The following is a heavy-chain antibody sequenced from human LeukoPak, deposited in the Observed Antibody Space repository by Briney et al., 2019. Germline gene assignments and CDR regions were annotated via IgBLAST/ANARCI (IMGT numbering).Heavy chain of an antibody. CDR1: GFTFSSYA. V-gene: IGHV3-21*01. D-gene: IGHD6-19*01. J-gene: IGHJ6*03. CDR3: ARDARQWLVRYYYYYMDV. Sequence: GGSLRLSCAASGFTFSSYAMSWVRQAPGKGLEWVSSISSSSSYIYYADSVKGRFTISRDNAKNSLYLQMNSLRAEDTAVYYCARDARQWLVRYYYYYMDVWGKGTTVTVSS. CDR2: ISSSSSYI.